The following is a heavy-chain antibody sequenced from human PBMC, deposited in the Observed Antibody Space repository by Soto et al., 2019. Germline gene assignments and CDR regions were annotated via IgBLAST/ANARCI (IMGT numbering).Heavy chain of an antibody. J-gene: IGHJ6*03. D-gene: IGHD4-4*01. CDR1: GFTFSSYA. CDR2: ISGSGGST. Sequence: GGSLRLSCAASGFTFSSYAMSWVRQAPGKGLEWVSAISGSGGSTYYADSVKGRFTISRDNSKNTLYLQMNSLRAEDTAVYYCAKMVTTVNGYYYYYMDVWGKGTTVTVSS. CDR3: AKMVTTVNGYYYYYMDV. V-gene: IGHV3-23*01.